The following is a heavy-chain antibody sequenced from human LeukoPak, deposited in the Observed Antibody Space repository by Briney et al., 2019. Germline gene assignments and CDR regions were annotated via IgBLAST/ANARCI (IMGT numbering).Heavy chain of an antibody. J-gene: IGHJ4*02. D-gene: IGHD5-12*01. Sequence: PGGSLRLSCAASGFTFSNYAMSWVRQAPGKGLEWVSAISGSGGRTYHADSVKGRFTISRDNSKNTLYLQMNSLRAEDTAVYYCAKDGRGYDQPSDYWGQGTLVTVSS. CDR3: AKDGRGYDQPSDY. CDR2: ISGSGGRT. V-gene: IGHV3-23*01. CDR1: GFTFSNYA.